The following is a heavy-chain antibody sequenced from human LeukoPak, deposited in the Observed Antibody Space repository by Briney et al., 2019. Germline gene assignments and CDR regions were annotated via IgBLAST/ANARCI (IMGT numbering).Heavy chain of an antibody. CDR1: GDSISRSY. V-gene: IGHV4-59*01. D-gene: IGHD3-10*01. J-gene: IGHJ6*02. Sequence: PSETLSLTCTVSGDSISRSYWTWIRQSPGNRLEWIGCIYSSGSTRYNPSLKSRVTISEDTSKNQFSLRLSSVTAADTALYYCARASSGAIYYYGMDVGGQGNTVTVSS. CDR2: IYSSGST. CDR3: ARASSGAIYYYGMDV.